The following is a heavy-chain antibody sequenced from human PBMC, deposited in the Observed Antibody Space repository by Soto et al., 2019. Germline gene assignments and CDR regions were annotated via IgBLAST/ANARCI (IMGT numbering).Heavy chain of an antibody. CDR2: ISGSGGST. V-gene: IGHV3-23*01. CDR3: AKGMINIAVGTHFDY. J-gene: IGHJ4*02. Sequence: TGGSLRLSCAASGFTFSSYAMSWVRQAPGKGLEWVSAISGSGGSTYYADSVKGRFTISRDNSKNTLYLQMNSLRAEDTALYYCAKGMINIAVGTHFDYWGQGTLVTVSS. CDR1: GFTFSSYA. D-gene: IGHD2-21*02.